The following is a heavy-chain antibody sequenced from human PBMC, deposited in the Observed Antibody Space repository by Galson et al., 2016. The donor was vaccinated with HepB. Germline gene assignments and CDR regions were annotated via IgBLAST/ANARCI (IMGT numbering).Heavy chain of an antibody. Sequence: SLRLSCAASGFSFSSCGMQWVRQAPGKGLEWVTVIAAGGNIQFYADSVKGRFIVSRDNSKNTLDLQMNSLRPEATAVYFCVNEFSYDNWYFHLWGRGTLVTVSS. D-gene: IGHD3-10*01. CDR2: IAAGGNIQ. V-gene: IGHV3-30*18. CDR3: VNEFSYDNWYFHL. J-gene: IGHJ2*01. CDR1: GFSFSSCG.